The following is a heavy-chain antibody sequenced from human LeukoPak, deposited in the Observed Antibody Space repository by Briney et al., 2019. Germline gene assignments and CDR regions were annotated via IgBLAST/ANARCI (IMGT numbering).Heavy chain of an antibody. CDR2: INTDGGDT. CDR1: GFTFGSYW. V-gene: IGHV3-74*01. Sequence: PGGSLRLPCAASGFTFGSYWMHWVRQAPGKGLVWVSRINTDGGDTIYADSVKGRFTISRDNAKNTLFLQMNSLRAEDTAVYYCARDEKIVGASGQDYWGQGSLVTASS. CDR3: ARDEKIVGASGQDY. J-gene: IGHJ4*02. D-gene: IGHD1-26*01.